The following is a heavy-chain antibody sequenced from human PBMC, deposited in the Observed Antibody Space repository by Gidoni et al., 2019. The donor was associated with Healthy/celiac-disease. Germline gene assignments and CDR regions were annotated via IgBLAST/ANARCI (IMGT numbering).Heavy chain of an antibody. CDR3: ARDHESNIVVVPAAINY. CDR2: ISYDGSNK. V-gene: IGHV3-30-3*01. Sequence: QVQLVESGGGVVQPGRSLRLSCADSGFTFSSYAMHWVRQAPGKGLEWVAVISYDGSNKYYADSVKGRFTISRDNSKNTLYLQMNSLRAEDTAVYYCARDHESNIVVVPAAINYWGQGTLVTVSS. J-gene: IGHJ4*02. D-gene: IGHD2-2*01. CDR1: GFTFSSYA.